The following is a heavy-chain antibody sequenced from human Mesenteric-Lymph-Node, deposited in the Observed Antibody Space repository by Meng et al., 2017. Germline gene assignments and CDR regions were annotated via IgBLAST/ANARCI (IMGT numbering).Heavy chain of an antibody. Sequence: GSLRLSCTVSGGSISSSSYYWGWIRQPPGKGLEWIGSIYYSGSTYYNPSLKSRVTISVDTSKNQFSLKLSSVTAADTAVYYCARAGTIAYYYYGMDVWGQGTTVTVSS. J-gene: IGHJ6*02. CDR1: GGSISSSSYY. V-gene: IGHV4-39*07. CDR3: ARAGTIAYYYYGMDV. CDR2: IYYSGST. D-gene: IGHD2-2*01.